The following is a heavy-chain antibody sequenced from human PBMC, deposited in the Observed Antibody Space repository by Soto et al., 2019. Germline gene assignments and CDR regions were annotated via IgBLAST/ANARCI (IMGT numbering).Heavy chain of an antibody. CDR3: ARGRDGYNSPFDY. J-gene: IGHJ4*02. V-gene: IGHV4-39*01. D-gene: IGHD5-12*01. Sequence: SETLSLTCTVSGGSISSSSCYWGWIRQPPGKGLEWIGSIYYSGSTYYNPSLKSRVTISVDTSKNQFSLKLSSVTAADTAVYYCARGRDGYNSPFDYWGQGTLVTVSS. CDR2: IYYSGST. CDR1: GGSISSSSCY.